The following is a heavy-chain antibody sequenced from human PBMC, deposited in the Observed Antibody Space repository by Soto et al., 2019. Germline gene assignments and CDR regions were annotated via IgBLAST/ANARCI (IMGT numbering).Heavy chain of an antibody. J-gene: IGHJ5*02. CDR1: GFTFSSYD. V-gene: IGHV3-30*18. D-gene: IGHD6-19*01. CDR3: AKDRDSSGWYLDGFDP. CDR2: ISYDGSNK. Sequence: QVQLVESGGGVVQPGRSLRLSCAASGFTFSSYDMHWVRQAPGKGLEWVAVISYDGSNKYYADSVKCRFTISRDNSKNTLYLQMNSLRAEDTAVYYCAKDRDSSGWYLDGFDPCGQGTRVTVSS.